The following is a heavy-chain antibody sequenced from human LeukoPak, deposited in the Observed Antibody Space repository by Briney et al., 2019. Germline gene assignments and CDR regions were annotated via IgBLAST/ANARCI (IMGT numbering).Heavy chain of an antibody. J-gene: IGHJ4*02. CDR1: GYSFTSYW. CDR2: IDPSDSYT. CDR3: GVTYYYDSSGYSDY. Sequence: GESLRISGKGSGYSFTSYWISWLRQMPGKGLEWMGRIDPSDSYTNYSPSFQGHVTISADKSISTAYLQWSSLKASDTAMYYCGVTYYYDSSGYSDYWGQGTLVTVSS. V-gene: IGHV5-10-1*01. D-gene: IGHD3-22*01.